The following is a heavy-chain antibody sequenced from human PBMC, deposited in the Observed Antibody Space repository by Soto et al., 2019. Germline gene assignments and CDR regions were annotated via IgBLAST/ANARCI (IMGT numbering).Heavy chain of an antibody. CDR3: AKERISSGWYGIGPFDI. Sequence: QVQLVQSGAEVKKPGSSVKVSCKASGGTFGSDPISWVRQAPGQGLEWMGGIAPIFGTTNFAQKFQGRLTITADEATSKAYMDLSSLRFEDTAVYYCAKERISSGWYGIGPFDIWGKGTMVTVSS. J-gene: IGHJ3*02. V-gene: IGHV1-69*12. D-gene: IGHD6-19*01. CDR1: GGTFGSDP. CDR2: IAPIFGTT.